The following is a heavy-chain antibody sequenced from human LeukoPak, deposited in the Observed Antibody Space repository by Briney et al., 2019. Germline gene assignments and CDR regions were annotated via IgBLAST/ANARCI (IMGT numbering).Heavy chain of an antibody. J-gene: IGHJ5*02. V-gene: IGHV3-74*01. CDR3: ARDLGQYYDTSDNWFDP. CDR2: INSDGINT. Sequence: PGGSLRLSCAASGFTFSSYWMHWVRQAPGKGLVWVSRINSDGINTSYADSVKGRFTISRDNAKNTLNLQMNSLRAEDTAVYYCARDLGQYYDTSDNWFDPWGQGTLVTVSP. CDR1: GFTFSSYW. D-gene: IGHD3-22*01.